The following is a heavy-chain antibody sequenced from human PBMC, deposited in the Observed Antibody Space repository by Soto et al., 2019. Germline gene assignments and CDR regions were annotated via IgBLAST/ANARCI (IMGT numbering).Heavy chain of an antibody. Sequence: QLQLQESGPGLVKPSETLSLTCSVSDDSINSDKYYWGWIRQPPGKGLEWMGSIYYRGNAYYNPSLQTRVTIALDKPKSQFSLKLNSVTAADSAVYFCARLEGLATISYYFDFWGPGALVTVSS. CDR2: IYYRGNA. CDR3: ARLEGLATISYYFDF. CDR1: DDSINSDKYY. V-gene: IGHV4-39*01. D-gene: IGHD3-9*01. J-gene: IGHJ4*02.